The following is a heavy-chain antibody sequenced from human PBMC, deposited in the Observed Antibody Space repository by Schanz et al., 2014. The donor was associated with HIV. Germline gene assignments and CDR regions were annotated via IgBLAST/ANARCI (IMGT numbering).Heavy chain of an antibody. CDR2: MNPNSGHT. Sequence: QVQLVQSGTEVKKPGSSVTVSCKASGGTFSSYAISWVRQATGQGLEWMGWMNPNSGHTGYAQKFQGRVTITADESTSTAYMELSSLRSEDTAVYYCARGRYSGSYYNYWGQGTLVTVSS. D-gene: IGHD1-26*01. CDR3: ARGRYSGSYYNY. CDR1: GGTFSSYA. V-gene: IGHV1-69*01. J-gene: IGHJ4*02.